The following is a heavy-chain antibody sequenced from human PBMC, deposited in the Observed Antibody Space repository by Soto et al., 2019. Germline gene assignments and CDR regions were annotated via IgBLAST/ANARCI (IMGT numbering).Heavy chain of an antibody. V-gene: IGHV1-2*02. Sequence: ASVKVSCKASGYTFTGYYMHWVRQAPGQGLEXMGXXNXXSXGXXXAXXFQGRVTMTRDTSISTAYMELSRLRSDDTAVYYCARDLSGSSHELDYWGQGTLVTASS. D-gene: IGHD1-26*01. J-gene: IGHJ4*02. CDR1: GYTFTGYY. CDR2: XNXXSXGX. CDR3: ARDLSGSSHELDY.